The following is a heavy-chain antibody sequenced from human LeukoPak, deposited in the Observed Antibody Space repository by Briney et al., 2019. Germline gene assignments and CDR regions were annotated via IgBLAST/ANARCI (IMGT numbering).Heavy chain of an antibody. J-gene: IGHJ4*02. CDR3: ARWRLGGAYYYDSSGQGY. CDR1: GGSISSGDYY. V-gene: IGHV4-39*01. CDR2: IYYSGST. D-gene: IGHD3-22*01. Sequence: SETLSLTCTVSGGSISSGDYYWSWIRQPPGTGLEWIGSIYYSGSTYYNPSLKSRVTISVDTSKNQFSLKLSSVTAADTAVYYCARWRLGGAYYYDSSGQGYWGQGTLVTVSS.